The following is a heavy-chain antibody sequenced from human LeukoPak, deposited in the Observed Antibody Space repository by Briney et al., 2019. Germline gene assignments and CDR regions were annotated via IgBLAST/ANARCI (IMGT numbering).Heavy chain of an antibody. Sequence: SSETLSLTCTVSGGSIGTYYWSWVRQPAGKGLEWIGYIYHSGSTYYNPSLKSRVTISVDRSKNQFSLKLSSVTAADTAVYYCARKYCSGGSCYSGWFDPWGQGTLVTVSS. V-gene: IGHV4-59*12. CDR3: ARKYCSGGSCYSGWFDP. CDR1: GGSIGTYY. D-gene: IGHD2-15*01. CDR2: IYHSGST. J-gene: IGHJ5*02.